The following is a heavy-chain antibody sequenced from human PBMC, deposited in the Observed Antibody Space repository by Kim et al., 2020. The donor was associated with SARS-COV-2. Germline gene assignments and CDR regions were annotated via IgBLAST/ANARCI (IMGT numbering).Heavy chain of an antibody. CDR3: ASVNDFWSGYYNPQTPFDY. Sequence: GRFTISRNNSKTTLYLQMNSLRAEDTAVYYCASVNDFWSGYYNPQTPFDYWGQGTLVTVSS. V-gene: IGHV3-30*01. D-gene: IGHD3-3*01. J-gene: IGHJ4*02.